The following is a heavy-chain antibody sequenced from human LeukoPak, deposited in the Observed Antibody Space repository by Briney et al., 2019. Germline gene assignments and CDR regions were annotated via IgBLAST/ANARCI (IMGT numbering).Heavy chain of an antibody. CDR2: IYYSGST. Sequence: SETLSLTCTVSGGSISSYYWSWIRQPPGKGLEWIGYIYYSGSTYYNPSLKSRVTISVDTSKNQFSLKLSSVTAADTAVYYCARLYGSGSSILDYWGQGTLVTVSS. CDR1: GGSISSYY. J-gene: IGHJ4*02. V-gene: IGHV4-59*12. CDR3: ARLYGSGSSILDY. D-gene: IGHD3-10*01.